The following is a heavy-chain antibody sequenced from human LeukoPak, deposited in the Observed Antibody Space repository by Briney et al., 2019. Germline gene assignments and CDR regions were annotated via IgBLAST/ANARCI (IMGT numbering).Heavy chain of an antibody. CDR1: GYTFTYYY. CDR2: INPNSGGT. D-gene: IGHD6-19*01. J-gene: IGHJ3*02. CDR3: ARVVVAGTFENAFDI. Sequence: ASVKVSCTASGYTFTYYYVHWVRQAPGQGLEWMGWINPNSGGTNYAQKFQGRVTMTRDTSISTAYMELSRLRSGDTAVYYCARVVVAGTFENAFDIWGQGTMVTVSS. V-gene: IGHV1-2*02.